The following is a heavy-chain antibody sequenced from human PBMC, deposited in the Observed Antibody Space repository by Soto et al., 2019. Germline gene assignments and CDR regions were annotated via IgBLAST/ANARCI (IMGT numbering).Heavy chain of an antibody. D-gene: IGHD2-2*01. CDR1: GGSISSGGYY. Sequence: VQLQESGPGLVKPSQTLSLTCTVSGGSISSGGYYWSWIRQHPGKGLAWIGYLYYSGSTSYNPSLNSRLNISVDMSNIHFSLKLTSVTAADTAVYYCARSDCMSPSCSPLPPNWFDPWGQGTQVTVSS. CDR3: ARSDCMSPSCSPLPPNWFDP. V-gene: IGHV4-31*03. CDR2: LYYSGST. J-gene: IGHJ5*02.